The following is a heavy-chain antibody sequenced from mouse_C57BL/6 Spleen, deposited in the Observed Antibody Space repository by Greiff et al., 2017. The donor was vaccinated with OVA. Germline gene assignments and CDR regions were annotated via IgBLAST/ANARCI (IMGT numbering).Heavy chain of an antibody. D-gene: IGHD2-2*01. Sequence: VQLQQPGAELVKPGASLNTSCKASGYTFTSYWITWVKQRPGQGLEWIGDIYPGSGSTNYNEKFKSKATLTVDTSSSTAYMQLSSLTSEDSAVYYCARAGGYGWFAYWGQGTLVTVSA. V-gene: IGHV1-55*01. CDR1: GYTFTSYW. J-gene: IGHJ3*01. CDR3: ARAGGYGWFAY. CDR2: IYPGSGST.